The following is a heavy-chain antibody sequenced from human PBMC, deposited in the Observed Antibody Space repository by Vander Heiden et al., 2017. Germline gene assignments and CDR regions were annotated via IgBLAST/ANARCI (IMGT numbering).Heavy chain of an antibody. CDR3: TLGFGEN. CDR1: GLPVSSNY. CDR2: IYSGGSP. J-gene: IGHJ4*02. D-gene: IGHD3-10*01. Sequence: EVQLVDPGGGLIQPGGSLRLSWAASGLPVSSNYMCWVRQGPGKGLKWVSVIYSGGSPYYADSVKGRFTISRDNSKNTLYLQMDSLRAEDTAVYYCTLGFGENWGQGTLVTVSS. V-gene: IGHV3-53*01.